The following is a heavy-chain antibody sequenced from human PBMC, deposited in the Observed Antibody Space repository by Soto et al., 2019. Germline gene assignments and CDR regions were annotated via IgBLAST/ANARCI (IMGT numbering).Heavy chain of an antibody. CDR1: GGSISSSSYY. D-gene: IGHD5-12*01. Sequence: SETLSLTCTVSGGSISSSSYYWGWIRQPPGKGLEWIGSIYYSGSTYYNPSLKSRVTISVDTSKNQFSLKLSSVTAADTAVYYCARRGYSGYDSASRIDHYYYYMDVWGKGTTVTVSS. CDR3: ARRGYSGYDSASRIDHYYYYMDV. J-gene: IGHJ6*03. V-gene: IGHV4-39*01. CDR2: IYYSGST.